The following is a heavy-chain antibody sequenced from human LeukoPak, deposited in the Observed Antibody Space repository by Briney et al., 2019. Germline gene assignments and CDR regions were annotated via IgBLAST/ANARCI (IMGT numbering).Heavy chain of an antibody. CDR1: GFIFDDYA. CDR3: TKDISVTATSYFDL. V-gene: IGHV3-9*01. Sequence: GGSLRLSCAASGFIFDDYAMHWVRQVPGKGLEWVSGISWNSGKIGYADSVKGRFTISRDNAKNSLYLQMNSLRPEDTALYFCTKDISVTATSYFDLWGRGTLVTVSS. CDR2: ISWNSGKI. D-gene: IGHD2-21*02. J-gene: IGHJ2*01.